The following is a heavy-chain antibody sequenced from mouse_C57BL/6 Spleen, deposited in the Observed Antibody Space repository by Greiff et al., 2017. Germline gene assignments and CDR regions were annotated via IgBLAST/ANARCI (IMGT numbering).Heavy chain of an antibody. J-gene: IGHJ1*03. CDR1: GFNIKDYY. CDR2: IDPEDGET. CDR3: ARSDSNNWYFDV. D-gene: IGHD2-5*01. Sequence: VQLQQSGAELVKPGASVKLSCTASGFNIKDYYMHWVKQRTEQGLEWIGRIDPEDGETKYAPKFQGKDTITADTSSNTASLQLSSLTSEDTAVYYCARSDSNNWYFDVWGTGTTVTVSS. V-gene: IGHV14-2*01.